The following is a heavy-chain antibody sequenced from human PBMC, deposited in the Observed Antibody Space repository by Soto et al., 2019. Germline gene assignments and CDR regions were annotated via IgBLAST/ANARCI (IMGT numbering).Heavy chain of an antibody. Sequence: QIQLVQSGAEVKKPGSSLKVSCKASGSTFSSYAISRVRQAPGQGLEWMGGIIPIFDTANYAQKFQGRVTITADESTSTAYMELSSLRSEDTAVYYCASGSGGWYFDLWGRGTLVTVSS. CDR1: GSTFSSYA. D-gene: IGHD3-3*01. CDR2: IIPIFDTA. J-gene: IGHJ2*01. V-gene: IGHV1-69*12. CDR3: ASGSGGWYFDL.